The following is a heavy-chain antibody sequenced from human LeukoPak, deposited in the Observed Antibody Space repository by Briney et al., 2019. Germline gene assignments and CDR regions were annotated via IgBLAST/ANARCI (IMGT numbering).Heavy chain of an antibody. CDR2: MNPNSGNT. J-gene: IGHJ5*02. CDR3: ARGRLVATITNWFDP. D-gene: IGHD5-12*01. Sequence: ASAKVSCKASGYTFTSYDINWVRQAPGQGLEWMGCMNPNSGNTGYAQKFQGRVTMTRNTSISTAYMELSSLRSEDTAVYYCARGRLVATITNWFDPWGQGTLVTVSS. CDR1: GYTFTSYD. V-gene: IGHV1-8*01.